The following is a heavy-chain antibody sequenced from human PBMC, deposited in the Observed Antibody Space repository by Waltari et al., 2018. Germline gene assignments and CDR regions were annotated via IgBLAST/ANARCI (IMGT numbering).Heavy chain of an antibody. CDR3: ASRSRGILLDAFHI. V-gene: IGHV4-30-4*08. D-gene: IGHD3-22*01. CDR2: IYYSGTT. CDR1: GDSISSGNYY. J-gene: IGHJ3*02. Sequence: QVQLQESGPGLVKPSQTLSLTCTVSGDSISSGNYYWSWIRQPPGKGLEWIGYIYYSGTTYYNPSLKSRVTVSVDMSKNQFSLKLSSVTATDTAVYYCASRSRGILLDAFHIWGQGTTVTVSS.